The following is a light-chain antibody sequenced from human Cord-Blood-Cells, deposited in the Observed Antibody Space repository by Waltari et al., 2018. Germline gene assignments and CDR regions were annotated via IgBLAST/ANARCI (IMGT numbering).Light chain of an antibody. CDR1: QSVSSSY. CDR3: QQYGSSFT. Sequence: TQSPGTLSLSPGKRATLSCRASQSVSSSYLAWYQQKPGQAPRLLIYGASSRATGIPDRFSGSGSGTDFTLTISRLEPEDFAVYYCQQYGSSFTFGPGTKVDIK. J-gene: IGKJ3*01. V-gene: IGKV3-20*01. CDR2: GAS.